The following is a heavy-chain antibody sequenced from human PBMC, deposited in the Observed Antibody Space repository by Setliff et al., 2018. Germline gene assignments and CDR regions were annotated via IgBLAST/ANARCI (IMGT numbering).Heavy chain of an antibody. Sequence: GGSLRLSCAASGFTFRTFSMHWVRQAPGKGLEWVSTLSPDSIYIYYAEWEKGRFTISRDNAQNSLYLQMTSLGADDTAVYYCARGPWKHSAYYYYYYMDVWGKGTTVTVSS. CDR2: LSPDSIYI. V-gene: IGHV3-21*01. CDR1: GFTFRTFS. D-gene: IGHD1-1*01. CDR3: ARGPWKHSAYYYYYYMDV. J-gene: IGHJ6*03.